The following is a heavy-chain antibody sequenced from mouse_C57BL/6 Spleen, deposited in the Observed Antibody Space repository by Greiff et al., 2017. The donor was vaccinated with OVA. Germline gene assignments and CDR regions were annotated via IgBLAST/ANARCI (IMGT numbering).Heavy chain of an antibody. Sequence: VPLPQSGPELVPPVSSVPLSCTASFYAFSSSWMNWVKQRPGKGLEWIGRIYPGDGDTNYNGKFKGKATLTADKSSSTAYMQLSSLTSEDSAVYFCAREKVYDGYYKVYFDYWGQGTTLTVSS. CDR2: IYPGDGDT. J-gene: IGHJ2*01. CDR1: FYAFSSSW. CDR3: AREKVYDGYYKVYFDY. D-gene: IGHD2-3*01. V-gene: IGHV1-82*01.